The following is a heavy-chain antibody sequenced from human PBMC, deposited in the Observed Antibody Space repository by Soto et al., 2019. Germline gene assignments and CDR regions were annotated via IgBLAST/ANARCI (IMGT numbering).Heavy chain of an antibody. V-gene: IGHV4-31*03. CDR2: IYYSGST. J-gene: IGHJ4*02. Sequence: QVQLQESGPGLVKPSQTLSLTCTVSGGSISSGGYYWSWIRQHPGKGLEWIGYIYYSGSTYYNPSLKSRVTISVDTSKNQFSLKLSSVTAADTAVYYCARELDYDSSGYLFDYWGQGTLVTVSS. CDR3: ARELDYDSSGYLFDY. D-gene: IGHD3-22*01. CDR1: GGSISSGGYY.